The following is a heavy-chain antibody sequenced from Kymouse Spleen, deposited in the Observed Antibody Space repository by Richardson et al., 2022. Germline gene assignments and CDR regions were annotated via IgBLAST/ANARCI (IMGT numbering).Heavy chain of an antibody. V-gene: IGHV4-34*01. CDR2: INHSGST. Sequence: QVQLQQWGAGLLKPSETLSLTCAVYGGSFSGYYWSWIRQPPGKGLEWIGEINHSGSTNYNPSLKSRVTISVDTSKNQFSLKLSSVTAADTAVYYCARGGVVRSPYYYYGMDVWGQGTTVTVSS. D-gene: IGHD3-10*01. CDR3: ARGGVVRSPYYYYGMDV. CDR1: GGSFSGYY. J-gene: IGHJ6*02.